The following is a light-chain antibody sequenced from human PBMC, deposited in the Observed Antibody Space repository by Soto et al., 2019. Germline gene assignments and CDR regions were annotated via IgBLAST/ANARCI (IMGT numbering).Light chain of an antibody. CDR1: QSVSSN. J-gene: IGKJ3*01. V-gene: IGKV3-15*01. CDR3: QQYNNWPLS. CDR2: GAS. Sequence: IVMTQSPATLSVSPGERATLSCRASQSVSSNLAWYQQKPGQAPRLLIYGASTSATVIPARFSGSGSGTGFTLTISSLQSEDFAVYYCQQYNNWPLSFGPGTKVDIK.